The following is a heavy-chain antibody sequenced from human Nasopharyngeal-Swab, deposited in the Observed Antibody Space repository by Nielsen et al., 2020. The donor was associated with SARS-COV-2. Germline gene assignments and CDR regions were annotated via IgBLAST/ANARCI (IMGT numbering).Heavy chain of an antibody. CDR1: GFTFSTSA. Sequence: GESLKISCAASGFTFSTSAMSWVRQVPGKGLEWASAISGSGDGTYYADSVKGRFTISRDNSKNTLSLQMNSLRGEDTAIYHCTKQRGDDYGDLYYFDYWGQGTLVTVSS. CDR2: ISGSGDGT. D-gene: IGHD4-17*01. V-gene: IGHV3-23*01. CDR3: TKQRGDDYGDLYYFDY. J-gene: IGHJ4*02.